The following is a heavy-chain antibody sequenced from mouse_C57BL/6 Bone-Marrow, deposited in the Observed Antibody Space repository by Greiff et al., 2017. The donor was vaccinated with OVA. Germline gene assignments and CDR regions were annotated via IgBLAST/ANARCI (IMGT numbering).Heavy chain of an antibody. CDR1: GFTFSDYY. CDR2: ISNGGGST. Sequence: EVNVVESGGGLVQPGGSLKLSCAASGFTFSDYYMYWVRQTPEKRLEWVAYISNGGGSTYYPDTVKGRFTISRDNAKNTLYLQMSRLKSEDTAMYYCARQGPVVGGDWYFDVWGTGTTVTVSS. CDR3: ARQGPVVGGDWYFDV. J-gene: IGHJ1*03. D-gene: IGHD1-1*01. V-gene: IGHV5-12*01.